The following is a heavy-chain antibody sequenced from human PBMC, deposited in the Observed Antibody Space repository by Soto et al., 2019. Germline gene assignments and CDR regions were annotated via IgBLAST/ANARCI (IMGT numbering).Heavy chain of an antibody. Sequence: EMQLVESGGGLVQPGESLRLSCVASGFTFTIYSMSWVRQAPGKGLEWISYINYDGTSVYYSDSVKGRFTISRDNAQNSLFLQVNSLREEDTALYYCTRDRHWEQWQGPHDALEIWGQGTMVTVSS. CDR2: INYDGTSV. J-gene: IGHJ3*02. CDR1: GFTFTIYS. D-gene: IGHD6-19*01. V-gene: IGHV3-48*02. CDR3: TRDRHWEQWQGPHDALEI.